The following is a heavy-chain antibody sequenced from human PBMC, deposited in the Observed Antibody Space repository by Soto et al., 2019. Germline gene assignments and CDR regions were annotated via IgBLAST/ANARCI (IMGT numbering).Heavy chain of an antibody. J-gene: IGHJ6*03. CDR1: GFTFNIYA. V-gene: IGHV3-23*01. Sequence: GGSLRLSCAASGFTFNIYAMTWVRQAPGKGLEWVSAISGSGGSTYYADSVKGRFTISRDNSKNTLYLQMNSLRAEDTAVYYCAKAGGGFHYYYMDVWGKGTTVTVSS. D-gene: IGHD3-10*01. CDR2: ISGSGGST. CDR3: AKAGGGFHYYYMDV.